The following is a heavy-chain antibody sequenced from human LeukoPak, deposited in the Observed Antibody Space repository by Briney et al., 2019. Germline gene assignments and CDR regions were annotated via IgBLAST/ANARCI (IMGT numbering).Heavy chain of an antibody. Sequence: ASVKVSCKASGYTFTGYYMHWVRQAPGQGLEWMGWISAYNGNTNYAQKLQGRVTMTTDTSTSTAYMELRSLRSDDTAVYYCARDLSLTVAKADYWGQGTLVTVSS. J-gene: IGHJ4*02. D-gene: IGHD4-23*01. CDR1: GYTFTGYY. V-gene: IGHV1-18*04. CDR2: ISAYNGNT. CDR3: ARDLSLTVAKADY.